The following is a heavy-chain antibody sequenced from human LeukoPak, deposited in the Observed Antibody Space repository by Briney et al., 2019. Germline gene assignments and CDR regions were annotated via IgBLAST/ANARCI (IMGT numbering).Heavy chain of an antibody. D-gene: IGHD6-6*01. Sequence: SSETLSLTCAVHGESFSAYFWSWIRHVPGKGLEWIGEIDHRGSSNYNPPLKSRATISVDTSKNHFSRSLTSVSAADTAVYYCATRSSTLAAARCFDDWGQGTVVTVSS. V-gene: IGHV4-34*01. CDR2: IDHRGSS. J-gene: IGHJ4*03. CDR1: GESFSAYF. CDR3: ATRSSTLAAARCFDD.